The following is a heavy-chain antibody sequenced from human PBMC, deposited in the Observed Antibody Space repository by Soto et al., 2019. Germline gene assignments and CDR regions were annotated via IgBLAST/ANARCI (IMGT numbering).Heavy chain of an antibody. D-gene: IGHD2-21*01. CDR2: IDYSGRP. CDR3: ARGRKDIVGPPDVFDV. Sequence: SETLSLTCTVSGGSVNTNYWTWIRQPPGRGPQWIGNIDYSGRPHYNPSLKSRVSMSVDISKNKFSLRLNSVTAADTAVYYSARGRKDIVGPPDVFDVWGQGTMVTVSS. V-gene: IGHV4-59*02. J-gene: IGHJ3*01. CDR1: GGSVNTNY.